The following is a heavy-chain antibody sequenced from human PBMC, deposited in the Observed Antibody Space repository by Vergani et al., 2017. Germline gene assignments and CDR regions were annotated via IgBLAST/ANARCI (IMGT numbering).Heavy chain of an antibody. CDR3: ARGRYSSSWYSNWFDP. D-gene: IGHD6-13*01. CDR1: GGSFSGYY. V-gene: IGHV4-34*01. CDR2: INHSGST. Sequence: QVQLQQWGAGLLKPSETLSLTCAVYGGSFSGYYWSWIRQPPGKGLEWIGEINHSGSTNYNPSLKSRVTISVDTSKNQFSLKLSSVTVADTAVYYCARGRYSSSWYSNWFDPWGQGTLVTVSS. J-gene: IGHJ5*02.